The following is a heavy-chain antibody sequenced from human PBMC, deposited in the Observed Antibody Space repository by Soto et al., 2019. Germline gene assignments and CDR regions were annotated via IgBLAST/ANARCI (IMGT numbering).Heavy chain of an antibody. J-gene: IGHJ4*02. CDR1: GYSFTSYW. D-gene: IGHD2-2*01. V-gene: IGHV5-51*01. CDR3: ARQYCSSTSCYQAFDY. CDR2: IYPGDSDT. Sequence: RESLKISCKGSGYSFTSYWIGWVRQMPGKGLEWMGIIYPGDSDTRYSPSFQGQVTISGDKSISTAYLQWSSLKASDTAMYYCARQYCSSTSCYQAFDYWGQGTLVTAPQ.